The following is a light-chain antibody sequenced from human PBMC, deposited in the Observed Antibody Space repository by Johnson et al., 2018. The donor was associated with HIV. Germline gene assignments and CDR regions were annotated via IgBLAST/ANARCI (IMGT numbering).Light chain of an antibody. J-gene: IGLJ1*01. V-gene: IGLV1-51*01. CDR2: DNN. CDR1: SSNIGNHY. Sequence: QSVLTQPPSVSAAPGQKVTISCAGTSSNIGNHYVSWYQLLPGTAPKLLIYDNNQRPSGTPDRFSVCKSGTSATLGITGLQTGDEADYYCGTWDSSLSTYVFGSGTKVTVL. CDR3: GTWDSSLSTYV.